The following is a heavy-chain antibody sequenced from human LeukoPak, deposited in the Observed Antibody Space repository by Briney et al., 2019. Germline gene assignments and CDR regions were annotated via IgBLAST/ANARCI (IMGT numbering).Heavy chain of an antibody. CDR3: ARADRLHGGPYLIGP. J-gene: IGHJ5*02. D-gene: IGHD2-21*01. CDR2: INPNSGGT. Sequence: ASVKASCKTSGYSFTDYYMHWVRQAPGQGLEWMGWINPNSGGTSSAHQGRVTMTRDTSITTVYMEVSWLTSDDTAIYYCARADRLHGGPYLIGPWGQGTLVTVSS. CDR1: GYSFTDYY. V-gene: IGHV1-2*02.